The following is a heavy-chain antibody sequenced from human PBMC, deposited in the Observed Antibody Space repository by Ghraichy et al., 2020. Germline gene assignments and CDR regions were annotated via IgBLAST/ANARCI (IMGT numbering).Heavy chain of an antibody. CDR3: ARGLRCSGGSCAPSYAFDI. V-gene: IGHV3-48*02. J-gene: IGHJ3*02. CDR1: GFTFSSYS. CDR2: ISSSSSTI. Sequence: GGSLRLSCADSGFTFSSYSMNWVRQAPGKGLEWVSYISSSSSTIYYADSVKGRFTISRDNAKNSLYLQMNSLRDEDTAVYYCARGLRCSGGSCAPSYAFDIWCQGTMVTVSS. D-gene: IGHD2-15*01.